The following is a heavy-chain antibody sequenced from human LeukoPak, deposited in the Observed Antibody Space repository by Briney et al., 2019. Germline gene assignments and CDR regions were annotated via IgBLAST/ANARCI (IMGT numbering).Heavy chain of an antibody. D-gene: IGHD2-21*02. CDR2: IDAGATPT. CDR1: GFPVNKYE. CDR3: VRGRLLRSTKYFDY. Sequence: GGSLRLSCAASGFPVNKYEMHWVRQAPGKGLEWVSYIDAGATPTNYADSVWGRFTLSRDDAQNSVHLQMNSLRDEDTAVYYCVRGRLLRSTKYFDYWGQGALVTVSS. J-gene: IGHJ4*02. V-gene: IGHV3-48*03.